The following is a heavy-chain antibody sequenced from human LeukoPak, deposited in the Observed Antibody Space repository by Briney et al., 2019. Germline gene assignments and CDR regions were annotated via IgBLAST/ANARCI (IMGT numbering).Heavy chain of an antibody. V-gene: IGHV4-4*02. J-gene: IGHJ4*02. CDR2: IFHSGST. CDR1: SGSIFNSNW. D-gene: IGHD2-15*01. CDR3: AKAPVTTCSGAYCYPFDY. Sequence: SETLSLTCAVSSGSIFNSNWWSWVRQPPGKGLEWIGQIFHSGSTSYSPSLKSRVTISVDKSKNQFSLKLTSVTAADTAVYYCAKAPVTTCSGAYCYPFDYWGQGTLVTVSS.